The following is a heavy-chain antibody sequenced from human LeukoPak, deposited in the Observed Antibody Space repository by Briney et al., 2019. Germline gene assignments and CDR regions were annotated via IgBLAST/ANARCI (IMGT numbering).Heavy chain of an antibody. V-gene: IGHV3-7*01. J-gene: IGHJ4*02. Sequence: PGGSLRLSCAVSGFSVSGYWMIWVRQAPGKGLECVANIKQDGSEKNYVDSVKGRFTISRDNAENSLFLQMNSLRVEDTAVYYCAREWQGGIAAAGTRIEGDYWGQGTLVAVSS. CDR2: IKQDGSEK. CDR3: AREWQGGIAAAGTRIEGDY. D-gene: IGHD6-13*01. CDR1: GFSVSGYW.